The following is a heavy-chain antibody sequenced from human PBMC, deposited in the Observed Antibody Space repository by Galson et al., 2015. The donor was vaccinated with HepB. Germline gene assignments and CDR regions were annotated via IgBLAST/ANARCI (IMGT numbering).Heavy chain of an antibody. Sequence: SLRLSCAASGFTFSSYGMHWVRQAPGKGLEWVAAISYDGSNKYYADSVKGRFTISRDNSKNTLYLQMNSLRAEDTAVYYCAKDRWGVARSLMSGGFDYWGQGTTVTVSS. J-gene: IGHJ4*03. CDR2: ISYDGSNK. CDR3: AKDRWGVARSLMSGGFDY. V-gene: IGHV3-30*18. CDR1: GFTFSSYG. D-gene: IGHD3-10*01.